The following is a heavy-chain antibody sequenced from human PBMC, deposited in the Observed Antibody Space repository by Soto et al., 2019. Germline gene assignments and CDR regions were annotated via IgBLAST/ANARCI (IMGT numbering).Heavy chain of an antibody. CDR1: GGTFSSYT. Sequence: QVQLVQSGAEAKKPGSSVKVSCKASGGTFSSYTISWVRQAPGQGLEWMGRIIPILGIANYAQKFQGRVTINADKSTSSAYMELSSLRSEDTAVYYCARDPSQSWGSRTYGMDVWGQGTTVTVSS. D-gene: IGHD3-10*01. J-gene: IGHJ6*02. V-gene: IGHV1-69*08. CDR2: IIPILGIA. CDR3: ARDPSQSWGSRTYGMDV.